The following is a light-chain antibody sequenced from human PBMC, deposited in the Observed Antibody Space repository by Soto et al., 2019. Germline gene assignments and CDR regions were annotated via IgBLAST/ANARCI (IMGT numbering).Light chain of an antibody. CDR1: QSFTGM. Sequence: GDRVTITCRASQSFTGMLAWYQQKPGKAPKLLIYDASSLKSGVPSRFSGSGSGTEFTLTISSLQPDDFATYYCQQYHSYSTFGQGTRREIK. CDR2: DAS. CDR3: QQYHSYST. V-gene: IGKV1-5*01. J-gene: IGKJ2*01.